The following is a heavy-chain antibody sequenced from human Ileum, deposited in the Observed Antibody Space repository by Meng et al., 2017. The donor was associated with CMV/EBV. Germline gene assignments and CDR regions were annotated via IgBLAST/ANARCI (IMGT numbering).Heavy chain of an antibody. V-gene: IGHV1-18*01. Sequence: QVQLVQFGSEVKKPGASGKVSCKASGYTFTDYAITWVRQAPGQGLEWMGWISGYNSNTKYAQKFQGRVTMTTDTSTTTVYMELRNLRYDDTAVYYCARDGYYPSRVFDYWGLGTLVTVSS. CDR2: ISGYNSNT. J-gene: IGHJ4*01. CDR1: GYTFTDYA. D-gene: IGHD2-2*03. CDR3: ARDGYYPSRVFDY.